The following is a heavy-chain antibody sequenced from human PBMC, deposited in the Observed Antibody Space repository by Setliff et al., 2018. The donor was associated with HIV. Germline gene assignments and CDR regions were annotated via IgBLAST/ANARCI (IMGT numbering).Heavy chain of an antibody. D-gene: IGHD3-10*01. J-gene: IGHJ4*02. CDR1: GYTLSEYY. CDR2: SDPEDGET. CDR3: ATFLFRDSTVPYYRPPGDFPLYYFDY. Sequence: SCKASGYTLSEYYMHWVQHAPGKGLEWRGRSDPEDGETLYAEKFRGRVTMTADMSTNTAYLELGSLRSEDTAVYYCATFLFRDSTVPYYRPPGDFPLYYFDYWAQGTLVTVSS. V-gene: IGHV1-69-2*01.